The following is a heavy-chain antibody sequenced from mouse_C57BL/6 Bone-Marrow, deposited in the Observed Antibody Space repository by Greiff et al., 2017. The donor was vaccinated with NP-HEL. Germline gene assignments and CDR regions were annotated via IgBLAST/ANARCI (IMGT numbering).Heavy chain of an antibody. CDR3: ARDGDLYGSSSYWYFDV. V-gene: IGHV7-1*01. J-gene: IGHJ1*03. Sequence: EVKVVESGGGLVQSGRSLRLSCATSGFTFSDFYMEWVRQAPGKGLEWIAASRNKANDYTTEYSASVKGRFIVSRDTSQSILYLQMNALRAEDTAIYYCARDGDLYGSSSYWYFDVWGTGTTVTVSS. D-gene: IGHD1-1*01. CDR2: SRNKANDYTT. CDR1: GFTFSDFY.